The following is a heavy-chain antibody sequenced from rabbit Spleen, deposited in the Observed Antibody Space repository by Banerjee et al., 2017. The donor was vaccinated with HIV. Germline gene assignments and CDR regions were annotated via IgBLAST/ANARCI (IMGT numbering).Heavy chain of an antibody. CDR3: ARDKELDIWGYEFDL. V-gene: IGHV1S45*01. Sequence: QEQLVESGGGLVQPGGSLKLSCKASGFDFTSTYYMCWVRQAPGKGLQLIACIDTSSGSTDYASWVNGRFTISKTSSTTVDLKMTSLTAADTATYFCARDKELDIWGYEFDLWGPGTLVTVS. D-gene: IGHD3-1*01. J-gene: IGHJ4*01. CDR1: GFDFTSTYY. CDR2: IDTSSGST.